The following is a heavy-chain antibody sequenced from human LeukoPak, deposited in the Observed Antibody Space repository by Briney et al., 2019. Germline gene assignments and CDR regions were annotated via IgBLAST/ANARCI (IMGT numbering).Heavy chain of an antibody. J-gene: IGHJ5*02. CDR1: GFTFSNYT. D-gene: IGHD3-3*01. CDR2: ISSGITYI. Sequence: GGSLRLSCAASGFTFSNYTMNWVRQAPGKGLEWDSSISSGITYIYYADSVKGRFTISRDNAKNSLYLQMNSLRGEDTAVYYCATSPYTDFGVIPKWFDPWGQGTLVTVSS. CDR3: ATSPYTDFGVIPKWFDP. V-gene: IGHV3-21*01.